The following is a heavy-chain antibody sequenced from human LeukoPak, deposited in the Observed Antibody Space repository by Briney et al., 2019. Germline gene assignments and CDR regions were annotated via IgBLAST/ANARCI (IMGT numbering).Heavy chain of an antibody. CDR3: ARHALDIVVVLAAIPSA. CDR1: GYNFTNYW. D-gene: IGHD2-2*02. CDR2: IYPGDSDT. J-gene: IGHJ4*02. V-gene: IGHV5-51*01. Sequence: GESLKISCKASGYNFTNYWIGWVRQMPGKGLEWMGIIYPGDSDTRHSPSFQGQVTISADKSISTAYLQWSSLKASDTAMYYCARHALDIVVVLAAIPSAWGQGTLVTVSS.